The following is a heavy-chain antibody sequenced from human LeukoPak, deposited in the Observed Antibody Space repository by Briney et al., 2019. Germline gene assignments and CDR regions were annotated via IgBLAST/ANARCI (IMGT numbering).Heavy chain of an antibody. CDR1: GGTFSSYA. CDR3: ASAYSSSWYVALDY. D-gene: IGHD6-13*01. Sequence: SVKVSCKASGGTFSSYAISWVRQAPGQGLEWMGGIIPIFGTANYAQKFQGRVTITADKSTSTAYMELSSLGSEDTAVYYCASAYSSSWYVALDYWGQGNLVTVSS. V-gene: IGHV1-69*06. CDR2: IIPIFGTA. J-gene: IGHJ4*02.